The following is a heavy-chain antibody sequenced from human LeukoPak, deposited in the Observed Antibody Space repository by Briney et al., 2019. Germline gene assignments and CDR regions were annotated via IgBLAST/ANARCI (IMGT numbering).Heavy chain of an antibody. D-gene: IGHD1-26*01. CDR3: AKGGKWDXTPXDY. Sequence: GGSLRLSCAASGFTFTSYSMNWVRQAPGKGLEWVSTISGGGGSTYYADSVKGRFTISRDNSKNTLHLQVNSLRAEDTAVYYCAKGGKWDXTPXDYWGQG. CDR2: ISGGGGST. J-gene: IGHJ4*02. V-gene: IGHV3-23*01. CDR1: GFTFTSYS.